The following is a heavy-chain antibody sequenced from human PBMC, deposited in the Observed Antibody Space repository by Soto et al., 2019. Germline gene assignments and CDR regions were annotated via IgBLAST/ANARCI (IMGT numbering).Heavy chain of an antibody. CDR1: GDSVSSNGVA. CDR3: ARGRKRSFDY. Sequence: QVQLQQSGPGLMKPSQTLSLTCAISGDSVSSNGVAWNWIRQSPSRGLEWLGRTYYASKWNNNYSTSVKSRITINPDTSKNQFSLQLHFVTPEDTAVYYCARGRKRSFDYWGQGTLVTVSS. CDR2: TYYASKWNN. J-gene: IGHJ4*02. V-gene: IGHV6-1*01.